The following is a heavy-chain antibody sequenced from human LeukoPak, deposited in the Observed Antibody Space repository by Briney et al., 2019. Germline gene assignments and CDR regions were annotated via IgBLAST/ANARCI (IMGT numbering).Heavy chain of an antibody. CDR2: IYPGDSDT. Sequence: GESLKISCKGSGYSFTSYWIGWVRQMPGKGLEWMGIIYPGDSDTRYSPSLQGQLIISADKSISTAYLQWSSLKASDTAMYYCARLSGYDQVRFYYGMDVWGQGTTVTVSS. CDR3: ARLSGYDQVRFYYGMDV. CDR1: GYSFTSYW. V-gene: IGHV5-51*01. D-gene: IGHD5-12*01. J-gene: IGHJ6*02.